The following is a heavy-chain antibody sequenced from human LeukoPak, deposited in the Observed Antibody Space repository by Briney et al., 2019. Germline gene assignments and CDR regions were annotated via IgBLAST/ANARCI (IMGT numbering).Heavy chain of an antibody. Sequence: PSETLSLTCAAYGWSFNDYYLNWVRQPPGKGLEWVGEINARGDTNYNPSLKSRVTISVDSSKNQFSLTLTSMIAADTAIYYCARGQVPAARGYNWFDPWGQGTLVTVSS. D-gene: IGHD2-2*01. J-gene: IGHJ5*02. CDR3: ARGQVPAARGYNWFDP. CDR1: GWSFNDYY. V-gene: IGHV4-34*01. CDR2: INARGDT.